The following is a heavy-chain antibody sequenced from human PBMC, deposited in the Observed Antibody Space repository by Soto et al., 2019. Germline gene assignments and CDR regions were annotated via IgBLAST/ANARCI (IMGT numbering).Heavy chain of an antibody. J-gene: IGHJ5*02. CDR2: INPGGGNT. Sequence: ASVKVSCKASGYTFTSYYMHWVRQAPGQGLEWMGIINPGGGNTTYAQKFQGRVTMTTDTSTSTAYMELRSLRSDDTAVYYCARDQADVVATSDWFDPWGRG. CDR3: ARDQADVVATSDWFDP. V-gene: IGHV1-46*01. D-gene: IGHD5-12*01. CDR1: GYTFTSYY.